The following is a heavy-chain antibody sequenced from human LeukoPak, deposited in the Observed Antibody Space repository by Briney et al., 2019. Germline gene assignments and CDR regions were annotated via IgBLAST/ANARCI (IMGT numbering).Heavy chain of an antibody. Sequence: PGGSLRLSCAASGFTFSSYGMHWVRQAPGKGLEWVAVIWYGGSNKYYADSVKGRFTISRDNAKNTLYLQMNSLRAEDTAVYYCAQSSGWYGDYYYYGMDVWGQGTTVTVSS. D-gene: IGHD6-19*01. CDR3: AQSSGWYGDYYYYGMDV. CDR2: IWYGGSNK. V-gene: IGHV3-33*03. J-gene: IGHJ6*02. CDR1: GFTFSSYG.